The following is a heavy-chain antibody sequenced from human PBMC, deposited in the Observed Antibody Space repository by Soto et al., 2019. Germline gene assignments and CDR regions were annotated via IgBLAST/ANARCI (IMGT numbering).Heavy chain of an antibody. J-gene: IGHJ4*02. V-gene: IGHV4-30-4*01. CDR3: ARQYGGYEYYFDY. CDR2: IYYGGIT. D-gene: IGHD5-12*01. Sequence: QVQLQESGPGLLKPSQTLSLSCTVSGGSVNSGVYYWSWIRQPPGKGLEWIGYIYYGGITSSNPSLKSRLTISIDTSKNQFSLKLDSVTAADTAVYYCARQYGGYEYYFDYWGQGTLVTVSS. CDR1: GGSVNSGVYY.